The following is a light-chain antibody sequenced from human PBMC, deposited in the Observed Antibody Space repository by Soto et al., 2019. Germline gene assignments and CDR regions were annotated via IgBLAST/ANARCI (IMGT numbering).Light chain of an antibody. Sequence: ELVITHAPVTLSVSPGERATLSCRASQNISRSLAWYQQKPGQGPSLLIYDTSTRASGVPARFSGGGSGTEFTLTITSLQSEDFAVYYCQQYNGWPRTFGQGTKVDI. CDR3: QQYNGWPRT. V-gene: IGKV3-15*01. CDR2: DTS. J-gene: IGKJ1*01. CDR1: QNISRS.